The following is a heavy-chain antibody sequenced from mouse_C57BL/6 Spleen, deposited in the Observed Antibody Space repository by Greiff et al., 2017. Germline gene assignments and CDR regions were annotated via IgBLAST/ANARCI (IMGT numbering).Heavy chain of an antibody. CDR2: IYPSDSET. CDR1: GYTFTSYW. V-gene: IGHV1-61*01. J-gene: IGHJ4*01. Sequence: QVQLQQPGAELVRPGSSVKLSCKASGYTFTSYWMDWVKQRPGQGLEWIGNIYPSDSETHYNQKFKDKATLTVDKSSSTAYMQLSSLTSEDSAVYCCAREGNFPLDYWGQGTSVTVSS. CDR3: AREGNFPLDY.